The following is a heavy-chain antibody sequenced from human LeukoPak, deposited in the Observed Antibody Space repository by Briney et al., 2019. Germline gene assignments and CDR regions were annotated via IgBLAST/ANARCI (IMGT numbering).Heavy chain of an antibody. V-gene: IGHV4-59*01. D-gene: IGHD2-2*02. CDR3: ARGYCTETTCYRDMATILPDY. CDR1: GGSISPYY. J-gene: IGHJ4*02. Sequence: PSETLSLTCTVSGGSISPYYWTWIRQPPGKGPEWIGYIFYSGNTNYNPSLKSRVTMSVDTSKNQFSLRLTSVTAADTAVYYCARGYCTETTCYRDMATILPDYWGRGTLVTVSS. CDR2: IFYSGNT.